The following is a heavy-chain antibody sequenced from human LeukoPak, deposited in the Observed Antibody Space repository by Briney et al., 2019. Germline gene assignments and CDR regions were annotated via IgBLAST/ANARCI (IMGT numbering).Heavy chain of an antibody. CDR3: ARAGTEHGDSGSYPIGSELDY. Sequence: GGSLRLSCAVSGFSFTNTWMTWVRQAPGKGLEWVAVIWYDGSNKYYADSVKGRFTISRDNSKNTLYLQMNSLRAEDTAVYYCARAGTEHGDSGSYPIGSELDYWGQGTLVTVSS. CDR2: IWYDGSNK. V-gene: IGHV3-33*08. J-gene: IGHJ4*02. CDR1: GFSFTNTW. D-gene: IGHD1-26*01.